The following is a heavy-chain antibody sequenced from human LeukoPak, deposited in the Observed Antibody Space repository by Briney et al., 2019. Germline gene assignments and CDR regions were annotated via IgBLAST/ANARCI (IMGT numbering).Heavy chain of an antibody. V-gene: IGHV6-1*01. CDR2: TYYRSKWYD. CDR3: AKGSSANTLFIGH. J-gene: IGHJ4*02. D-gene: IGHD3-9*01. CDR1: GDSVSSHGAA. Sequence: SQTLSLTCAISGDSVSSHGAAWNWIRQSPSRGLEWLGRTYYRSKWYDDYAVSVKSRITINADTSKNQLSLHLNSVTPEDTAVYYCAKGSSANTLFIGHWGQGTLVTVSS.